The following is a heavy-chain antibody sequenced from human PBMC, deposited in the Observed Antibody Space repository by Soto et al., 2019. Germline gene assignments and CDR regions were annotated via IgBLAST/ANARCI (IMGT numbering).Heavy chain of an antibody. CDR2: IYYSGST. V-gene: IGHV4-31*03. Sequence: QVQLQESGPGLVKPSQTLSLTCTVSGGSISSGGYYWSWIRQHPGKGLEWIGYIYYSGSTYYNPSLGRRVTISVGTSKKQFSRKLRSVTAADAAVDYCARGRTSSPTPGDYWGQGTQVTVSS. J-gene: IGHJ4*02. CDR1: GGSISSGGYY. D-gene: IGHD2-2*01. CDR3: ARGRTSSPTPGDY.